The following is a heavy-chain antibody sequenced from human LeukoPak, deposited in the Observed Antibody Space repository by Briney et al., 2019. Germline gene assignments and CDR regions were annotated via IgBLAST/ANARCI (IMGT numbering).Heavy chain of an antibody. CDR2: IYYSGST. Sequence: PSETLSLTCTVSGGSISSYYWSWIWQPPGKGLEWIGYIYYSGSTNYNPSLRSRVTISVDTSKNQFSLKLSSVTAAATAVYYCARRLVYSGSHRDAFDIWGQGTMVTVSS. J-gene: IGHJ3*02. CDR1: GGSISSYY. V-gene: IGHV4-59*01. CDR3: ARRLVYSGSHRDAFDI. D-gene: IGHD1-26*01.